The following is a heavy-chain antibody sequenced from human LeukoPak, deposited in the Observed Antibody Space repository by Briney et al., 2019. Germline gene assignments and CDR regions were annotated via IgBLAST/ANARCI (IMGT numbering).Heavy chain of an antibody. CDR2: IIPIFGTA. J-gene: IGHJ4*02. CDR1: GGTFSSYA. V-gene: IGHV1-69*13. CDR3: ARDRIAAAGPTFDY. Sequence: ATSVKVSCKASGGTFSSYAISWVRQAPGQGLEWMGGIIPIFGTANYAQKFQGRVTITADESTSTAYMELSSLRSEDTAVYYCARDRIAAAGPTFDYWGQGTLVTISS. D-gene: IGHD6-13*01.